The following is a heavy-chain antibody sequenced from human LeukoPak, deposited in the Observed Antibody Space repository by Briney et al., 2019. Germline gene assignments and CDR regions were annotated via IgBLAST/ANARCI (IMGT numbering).Heavy chain of an antibody. D-gene: IGHD7-27*01. J-gene: IGHJ3*02. CDR1: GYTFTSYA. Sequence: GASVEVSCKASGYTFTSYAMNWVRQAPGQGLEWMGWINTNTGNPTYAQGFTGRFVFSLDTSVSTAYLQISSLKAEDTAVYYCARDHVKLGSNFHPFDAFDIWGQGTMVTVSS. CDR3: ARDHVKLGSNFHPFDAFDI. CDR2: INTNTGNP. V-gene: IGHV7-4-1*02.